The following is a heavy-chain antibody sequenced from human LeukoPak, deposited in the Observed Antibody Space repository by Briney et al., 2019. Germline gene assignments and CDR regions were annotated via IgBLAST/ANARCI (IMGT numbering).Heavy chain of an antibody. CDR2: INPDGST. D-gene: IGHD1-26*01. V-gene: IGHV3-74*01. J-gene: IGHJ4*02. Sequence: GGSLRLSCAASGFIFRDHSMHWARQIPGKGLVWVSRINPDGSTNYADSVKGRFTISRDNARNTLYLQMKSLRVDDSSLYFCVRALGGSHDYWGQGTLVTVSS. CDR3: VRALGGSHDY. CDR1: GFIFRDHS.